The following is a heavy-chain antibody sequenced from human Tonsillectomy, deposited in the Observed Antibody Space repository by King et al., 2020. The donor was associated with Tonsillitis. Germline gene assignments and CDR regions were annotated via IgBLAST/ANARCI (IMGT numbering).Heavy chain of an antibody. D-gene: IGHD1-26*01. CDR1: GFTVSNNY. CDR3: ASGAPYYYYGMDV. V-gene: IGHV3-53*04. Sequence: QLVQSGGGLVQPGGSLRLSCAASGFTVSNNYMSWVRQAPGKGLEWVSVIYNGGSTYYADSVKGRFTISRHNSKNTLYLQMNSLRAEDTAVYYCASGAPYYYYGMDVWGQGTTVTVSS. CDR2: IYNGGST. J-gene: IGHJ6*02.